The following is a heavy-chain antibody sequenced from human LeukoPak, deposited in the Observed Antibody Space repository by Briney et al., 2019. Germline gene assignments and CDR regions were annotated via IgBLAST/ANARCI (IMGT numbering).Heavy chain of an antibody. CDR3: ARGSYYDSSGSYDI. Sequence: SETLSLTCTVSGYSINSGYYWGWIRQPPGKGLEWIGSIFHSGSTYYNPSLKSRVTISVDTSKNQFSLKLSSVTAADTAVYYCARGSYYDSSGSYDIWGQGTMVTVSS. D-gene: IGHD3-22*01. J-gene: IGHJ3*02. V-gene: IGHV4-38-2*02. CDR2: IFHSGST. CDR1: GYSINSGYY.